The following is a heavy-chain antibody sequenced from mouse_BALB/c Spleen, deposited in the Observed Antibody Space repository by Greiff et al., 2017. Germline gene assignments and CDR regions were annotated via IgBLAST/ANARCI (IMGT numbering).Heavy chain of an antibody. Sequence: VQLQQSGAELARPGASVKLSCKASGYTFTSYCMQWVKQRPGQGLEWIGAIYPGDGDTRYTQKFKGKATLTADKSSSTAYMQLSSLASEDSAVYYCARIYGRGAMDYWGQGTSVTVSS. D-gene: IGHD1-1*01. CDR1: GYTFTSYC. J-gene: IGHJ4*01. CDR2: IYPGDGDT. CDR3: ARIYGRGAMDY. V-gene: IGHV1-87*01.